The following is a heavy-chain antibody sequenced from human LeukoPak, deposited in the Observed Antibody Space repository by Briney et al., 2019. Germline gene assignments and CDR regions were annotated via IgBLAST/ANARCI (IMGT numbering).Heavy chain of an antibody. CDR2: IYTSGST. V-gene: IGHV4-61*02. CDR3: ARDGDILTGYYAPFDY. CDR1: GGSISSSSYY. J-gene: IGHJ4*02. Sequence: PSETLSLTCTVSGGSISSSSYYWSWIRQPAGKGLEWIGRIYTSGSTNYNPSLKSRVTISVDTSKNQFSLKLSSVTAADTAVYYCARDGDILTGYYAPFDYWGQGTLVTVSS. D-gene: IGHD3-9*01.